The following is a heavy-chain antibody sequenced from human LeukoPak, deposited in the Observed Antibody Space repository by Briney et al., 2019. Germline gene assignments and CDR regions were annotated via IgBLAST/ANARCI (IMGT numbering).Heavy chain of an antibody. D-gene: IGHD2-21*02. J-gene: IGHJ3*02. V-gene: IGHV3-15*01. Sequence: PGGSLRLSCAASGFTFSNAWMTWVRQAPGKGLEWVGRIKSNTDGGTTDYAAPVKGRFTISRDDSKNTLYLQMNSLKTEDTAVYYCTTMGQHLMVVTAHGAFDIWGQGTMVTVSS. CDR1: GFTFSNAW. CDR3: TTMGQHLMVVTAHGAFDI. CDR2: IKSNTDGGTT.